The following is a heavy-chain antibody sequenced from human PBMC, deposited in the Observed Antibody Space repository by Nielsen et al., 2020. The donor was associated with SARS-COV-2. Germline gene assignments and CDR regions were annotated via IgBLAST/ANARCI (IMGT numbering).Heavy chain of an antibody. CDR3: TTDRAYSSGWYGYYYYGMDV. V-gene: IGHV3-15*01. Sequence: GGSLRLSCAASGFTFSNAWMSWVRQAPGKGLEWVGRIKSKTDGGTTDYAAPVKGRFTISRDDSKNTLYLQMNSLKTEDTAVYYCTTDRAYSSGWYGYYYYGMDVWGQGTTVTVSS. CDR2: IKSKTDGGTT. J-gene: IGHJ6*02. D-gene: IGHD6-19*01. CDR1: GFTFSNAW.